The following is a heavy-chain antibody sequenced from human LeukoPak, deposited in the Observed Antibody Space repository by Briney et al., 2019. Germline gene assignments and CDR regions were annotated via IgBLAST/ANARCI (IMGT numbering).Heavy chain of an antibody. CDR2: IYPGDSDT. D-gene: IGHD3-10*01. V-gene: IGHV5-51*01. CDR3: ARTTMVLGAMGGFDY. J-gene: IGHJ4*02. Sequence: GESLKISCKGSGYSFTSYWIGWVRQMPGKGLEWMGIIYPGDSDTRYSPSFQGQVTISADKSISAAYLQWSSLKASDTAMYYCARTTMVLGAMGGFDYWGQGPLFTVSS. CDR1: GYSFTSYW.